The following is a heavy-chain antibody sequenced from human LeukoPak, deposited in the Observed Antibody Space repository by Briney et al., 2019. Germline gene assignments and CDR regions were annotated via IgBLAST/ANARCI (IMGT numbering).Heavy chain of an antibody. CDR3: ARESRGYGDYGLGAFDI. J-gene: IGHJ3*02. Sequence: PGGSLRLSCAASGFTFSSYAMHWVRQAPGKGLEWVAVISYDGSNKYYADSVKGRFTISRDNSKNTLYLQMNSLRAEDTAVYYCARESRGYGDYGLGAFDIWGQGTMVTVSS. D-gene: IGHD4-17*01. V-gene: IGHV3-30-3*01. CDR2: ISYDGSNK. CDR1: GFTFSSYA.